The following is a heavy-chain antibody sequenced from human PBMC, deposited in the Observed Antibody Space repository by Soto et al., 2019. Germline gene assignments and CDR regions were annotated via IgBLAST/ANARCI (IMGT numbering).Heavy chain of an antibody. CDR3: AKDQTANYGSGSSH. CDR1: GFTVSSNY. Sequence: GGSLRLSCAASGFTVSSNYMSWVRQAPGKGLEWVSVIYSGGSTYYADSVKGRFTISRDNSKNTLYLQMNSLRAEDTAVYYCAKDQTANYGSGSSHWGQGTLVTVSS. V-gene: IGHV3-53*01. D-gene: IGHD3-10*01. J-gene: IGHJ4*02. CDR2: IYSGGST.